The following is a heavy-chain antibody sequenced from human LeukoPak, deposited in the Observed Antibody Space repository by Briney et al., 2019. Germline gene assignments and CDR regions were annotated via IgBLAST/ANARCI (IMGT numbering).Heavy chain of an antibody. J-gene: IGHJ4*02. CDR3: ATENYYDGSGFSKAFDY. V-gene: IGHV1-2*02. Sequence: ASVKVSCKTSGYSFSGKFLHWLRQAPGHGLQYMGGIEPKSGVTVYAPNFRGRVTVTSDTYVSTGYLELRGLRYDDTAVYYCATENYYDGSGFSKAFDYWGQGTLVTVSS. D-gene: IGHD3-22*01. CDR2: IEPKSGVT. CDR1: GYSFSGKF.